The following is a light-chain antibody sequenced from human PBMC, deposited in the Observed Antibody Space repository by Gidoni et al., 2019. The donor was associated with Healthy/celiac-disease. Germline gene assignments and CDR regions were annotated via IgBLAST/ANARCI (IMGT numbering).Light chain of an antibody. V-gene: IGKV1-39*01. CDR3: QQSYRTPQT. CDR1: QSISSY. Sequence: DIQMTQSPSPLSASVGDRVTSTCRASQSISSYLNWYQQKPGKAPKLLIYSASSLQSGVPSRFSGSGSGTDFTLTISSLQPEDFATYYCQQSYRTPQTFGQGTKLEIK. J-gene: IGKJ2*01. CDR2: SAS.